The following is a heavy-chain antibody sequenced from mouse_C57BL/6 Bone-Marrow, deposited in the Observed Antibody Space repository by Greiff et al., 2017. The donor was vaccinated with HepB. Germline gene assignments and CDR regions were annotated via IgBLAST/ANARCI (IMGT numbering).Heavy chain of an antibody. CDR3: ARKGYGSSYRYFDV. Sequence: VQGVESGAELVKPGASVKLSCKASGYTFTSYWMHWVKQRPGRGLEWIGRIDPNSGGTKYNEKFKSKATLTVDKPSSTAYMQLSSLTSEDSAVYYCARKGYGSSYRYFDVWGTGTTVTVSS. J-gene: IGHJ1*03. CDR1: GYTFTSYW. CDR2: IDPNSGGT. D-gene: IGHD1-1*01. V-gene: IGHV1-72*01.